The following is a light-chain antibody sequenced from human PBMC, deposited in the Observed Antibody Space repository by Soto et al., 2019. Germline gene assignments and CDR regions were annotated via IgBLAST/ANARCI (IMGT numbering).Light chain of an antibody. CDR1: QSINRW. CDR3: QQYDSYPLT. Sequence: DIQMTQSPSTLSASVGDRVTIICRASQSINRWLAWYQQTPGKAPKLLIHDASSLESGVPLRFSGTGAGTDFTLTISSLQSDDFETYYCQQYDSYPLTFGGGTKVEIK. J-gene: IGKJ4*01. CDR2: DAS. V-gene: IGKV1-5*02.